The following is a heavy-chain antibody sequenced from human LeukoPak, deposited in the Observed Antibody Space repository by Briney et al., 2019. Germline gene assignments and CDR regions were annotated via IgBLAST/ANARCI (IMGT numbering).Heavy chain of an antibody. CDR3: AKDYAVGSIDY. Sequence: GGSLRLSCAASGFTFSSFAMSWIRQAPGKGLEWVSSVSTSGVGTYYADSVRGRLTISRDNSKNTVFLQMNSLRAEDSAVYYCAKDYAVGSIDYWGQGTLVTVSS. J-gene: IGHJ4*02. CDR2: VSTSGVGT. V-gene: IGHV3-23*01. D-gene: IGHD3-16*01. CDR1: GFTFSSFA.